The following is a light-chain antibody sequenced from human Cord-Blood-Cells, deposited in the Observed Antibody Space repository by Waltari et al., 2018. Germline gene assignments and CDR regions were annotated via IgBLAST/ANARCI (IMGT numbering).Light chain of an antibody. J-gene: IGKJ2*01. CDR2: AAS. CDR3: QQANSFPYT. CDR1: QGISSW. V-gene: IGKV1-12*01. Sequence: DIQMTQSQSSVSASVGARVTITCRASQGISSWVAWYKQKPGKAPKLLIYAASSLQSGVPSRFSGSGSGTDFTLTISSLQPEDFATYYCQQANSFPYTFGQGTKLEIK.